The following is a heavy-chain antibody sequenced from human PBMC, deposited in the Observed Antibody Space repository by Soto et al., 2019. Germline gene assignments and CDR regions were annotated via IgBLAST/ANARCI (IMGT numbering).Heavy chain of an antibody. Sequence: ASVNVSCKASGYTFTSYAMHWVRQAPGQRPEWMGWINAGNGNTKYSQKFQGRVTITRDTSASTAYMELSSLRSEDTAVYYCARPARVDFWSGYYRPYYYYGMDVWGQGTTVTVSS. CDR2: INAGNGNT. CDR1: GYTFTSYA. J-gene: IGHJ6*02. D-gene: IGHD3-3*01. CDR3: ARPARVDFWSGYYRPYYYYGMDV. V-gene: IGHV1-3*01.